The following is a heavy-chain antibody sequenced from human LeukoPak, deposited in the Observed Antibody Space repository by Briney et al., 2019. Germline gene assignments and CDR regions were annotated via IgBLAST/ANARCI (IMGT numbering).Heavy chain of an antibody. D-gene: IGHD3-9*01. CDR1: GYTFTAYY. CDR2: MNPKSGGT. V-gene: IGHV1-2*02. J-gene: IGHJ4*02. CDR3: ARSPDILTGEKFDY. Sequence: ASVKVSCKASGYTFTAYYLNWVRQAPGQGLEWMGWMNPKSGGTSYAQKFEARVTMNRDTSISTAYMELSRLRFDDTAVYYCARSPDILTGEKFDYWGQGTLVTVSS.